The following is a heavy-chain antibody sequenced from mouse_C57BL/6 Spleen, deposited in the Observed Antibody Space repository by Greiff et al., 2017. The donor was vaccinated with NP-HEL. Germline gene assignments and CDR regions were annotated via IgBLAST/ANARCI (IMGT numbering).Heavy chain of an antibody. D-gene: IGHD2-3*01. V-gene: IGHV1-26*01. J-gene: IGHJ2*01. Sequence: EVQLQQSGPELVKPGASVKISCKASGYTFTDYYMNWVKQSHGKSLEWIGDINPNNGGTSYNQKFKGKATLTVDKSSSTAYMERRSLPSEDSAVYYCARSGGYYWFDYWGQGTTLTVSS. CDR1: GYTFTDYY. CDR3: ARSGGYYWFDY. CDR2: INPNNGGT.